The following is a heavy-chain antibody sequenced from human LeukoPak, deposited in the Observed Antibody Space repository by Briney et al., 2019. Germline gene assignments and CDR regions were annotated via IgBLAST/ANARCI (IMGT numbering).Heavy chain of an antibody. CDR1: GGTFSSYP. Sequence: SSVKVSCKASGGTFSSYPISWLRQAPGQGLEWMGGIIPLFPTPDYAQKFQGRVTITADELTTTAYMELSSLRSEDTAVYYCARVPSVVPNVDRNYYMDVWGKGTTVTVSS. CDR3: ARVPSVVPNVDRNYYMDV. V-gene: IGHV1-69*01. J-gene: IGHJ6*03. CDR2: IIPLFPTP. D-gene: IGHD5-12*01.